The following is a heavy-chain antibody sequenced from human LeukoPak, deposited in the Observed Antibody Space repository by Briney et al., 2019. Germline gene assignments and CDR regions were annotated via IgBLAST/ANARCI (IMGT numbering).Heavy chain of an antibody. CDR3: ARALEYTYGPDAFDI. J-gene: IGHJ3*02. V-gene: IGHV1-3*01. D-gene: IGHD5-18*01. CDR1: GYTFTLYT. CDR2: INAGNGNT. Sequence: ASVKVSCKASGYTFTLYTMHGVGQAPGQRLEWMGWINAGNGNTKYSQKLQGRVTITRDTSTSTAYMELSSLRSGDTDVYCCARALEYTYGPDAFDIWRQGTMVSVSS.